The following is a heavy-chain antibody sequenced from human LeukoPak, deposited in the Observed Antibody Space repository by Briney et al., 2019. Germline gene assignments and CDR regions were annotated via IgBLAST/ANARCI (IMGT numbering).Heavy chain of an antibody. J-gene: IGHJ3*02. D-gene: IGHD3-22*01. Sequence: GGSLRLSCAASGFTFSSYAMSWVRQAPGKGLEWVSSISGSGDNTYYADAVKGRFTISRDNSKNTLYLQMIGLRAEDTAVYYCARDYYSETYDAFDIWGQGTMVTVSS. V-gene: IGHV3-23*01. CDR1: GFTFSSYA. CDR2: ISGSGDNT. CDR3: ARDYYSETYDAFDI.